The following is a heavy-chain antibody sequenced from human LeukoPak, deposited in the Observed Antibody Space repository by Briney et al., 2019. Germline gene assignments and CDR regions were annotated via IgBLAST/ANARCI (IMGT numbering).Heavy chain of an antibody. D-gene: IGHD5-12*01. CDR3: ARSLFHSGYDFGMDV. CDR2: VSGSGDGT. V-gene: IGHV3-23*01. J-gene: IGHJ6*02. CDR1: GFTFRNYA. Sequence: GGSLRLSCAASGFTFRNYAMMWVRLAPGKGPEWVSTVSGSGDGTYYAPSVKGRFTISRDNSKNTLYLQMTSLRAEDTAVYYCARSLFHSGYDFGMDVWGQGTTVTVSS.